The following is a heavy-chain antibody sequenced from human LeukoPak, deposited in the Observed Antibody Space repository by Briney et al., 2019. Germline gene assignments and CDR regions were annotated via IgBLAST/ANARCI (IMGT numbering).Heavy chain of an antibody. D-gene: IGHD3-16*01. CDR2: IYYSGST. CDR3: ARHWGALRGYFDY. Sequence: SETLSLTCTVSGGSIRSYYWSWIRQPPGKGLEWIGYIYYSGSTNYNPSLKSRVTISVDTSKNQFSLKLSSVTAADTAVYYCARHWGALRGYFDYWGQGTLVTVSS. J-gene: IGHJ4*02. CDR1: GGSIRSYY. V-gene: IGHV4-59*08.